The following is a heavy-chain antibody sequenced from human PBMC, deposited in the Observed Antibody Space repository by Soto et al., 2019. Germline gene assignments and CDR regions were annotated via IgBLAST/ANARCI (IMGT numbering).Heavy chain of an antibody. D-gene: IGHD1-26*01. V-gene: IGHV3-23*01. Sequence: GGSLRLSCAASGFTFSSYEMNWVRQAPGKGLEWVASIFGSGRTTYYADSVKGRFNISRDNSKNTLYLQLNSLRVEDTALYYCAKSQSGSFFAAFDLWGQGTMVTVSS. CDR2: IFGSGRTT. CDR3: AKSQSGSFFAAFDL. J-gene: IGHJ3*01. CDR1: GFTFSSYE.